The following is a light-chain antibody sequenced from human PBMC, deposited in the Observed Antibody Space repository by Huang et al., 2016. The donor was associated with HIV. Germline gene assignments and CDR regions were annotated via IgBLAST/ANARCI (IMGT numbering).Light chain of an antibody. CDR2: GAS. CDR1: QSVNNN. CDR3: QHYNDWPPSWT. V-gene: IGKV3-15*01. Sequence: EVMMAQSPATLSVSPGERATLSCMASQSVNNNLAWYQHKPGQTPRLLIYGASTRATGIPARFSGSGSGTEFTLTISSLQSEDFAVYYCQHYNDWPPSWTFGQGTKVEIK. J-gene: IGKJ1*01.